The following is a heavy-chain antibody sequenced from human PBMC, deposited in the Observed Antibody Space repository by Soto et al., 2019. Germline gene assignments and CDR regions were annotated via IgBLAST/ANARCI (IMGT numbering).Heavy chain of an antibody. V-gene: IGHV3-13*05. J-gene: IGHJ6*02. CDR1: GFTFRNYD. Sequence: EVQLVESGGGLVQPGGSLRLSCEASGFTFRNYDMHWVRQGTGKGLEWVSGISATGDPDYADSVEGRFTISREDAQNSFFLQMTSLSVGDTAFYYCARTDRDFYGLDVWGQGTTVIVSS. CDR2: ISATGDP. CDR3: ARTDRDFYGLDV.